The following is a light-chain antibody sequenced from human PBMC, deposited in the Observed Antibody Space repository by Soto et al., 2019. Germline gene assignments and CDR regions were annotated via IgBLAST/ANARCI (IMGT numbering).Light chain of an antibody. J-gene: IGLJ2*01. CDR1: RGHSNYA. CDR3: QTWDTGISVV. Sequence: QSVLTQSPSASASLGASVKLTCTLSRGHSNYAIAWHQQQPEKGPRYLMKLNNDGSHSKGDGIPDRFSGSSSGAERYLTISSLQSEDESDYYCQTWDTGISVVFGGGTKVTVL. V-gene: IGLV4-69*01. CDR2: LNNDGSH.